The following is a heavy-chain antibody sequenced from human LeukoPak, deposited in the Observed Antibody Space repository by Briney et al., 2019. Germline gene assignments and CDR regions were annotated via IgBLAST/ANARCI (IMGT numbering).Heavy chain of an antibody. CDR2: IKSKADGGTT. D-gene: IGHD2-15*01. Sequence: KAGGSLRLSCAGSGFTFSNSWMSWVRQAPGKGLEWVGRIKSKADGGTTDYAAPVKGRFTISRDDSKTTVYLQMNSLKIEDTAVYYCATGGGGPLRDDAFDIWGQGTMVTVSA. J-gene: IGHJ3*02. CDR3: ATGGGGPLRDDAFDI. V-gene: IGHV3-15*01. CDR1: GFTFSNSW.